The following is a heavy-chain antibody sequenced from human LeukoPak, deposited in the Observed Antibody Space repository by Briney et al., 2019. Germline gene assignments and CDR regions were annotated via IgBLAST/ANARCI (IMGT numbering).Heavy chain of an antibody. Sequence: PGGSLRLSCAASGFTFSNYWMSWVRQAPGKGLEWVANIKQDGSEKYFVDSVKGRFTISRDNAKNSLYLQMNTLRVEDTAVYYCARDNAYDFNSEERAPYGMDVWGQGTTVTVSS. CDR3: ARDNAYDFNSEERAPYGMDV. J-gene: IGHJ6*02. CDR1: GFTFSNYW. V-gene: IGHV3-7*05. D-gene: IGHD3-3*01. CDR2: IKQDGSEK.